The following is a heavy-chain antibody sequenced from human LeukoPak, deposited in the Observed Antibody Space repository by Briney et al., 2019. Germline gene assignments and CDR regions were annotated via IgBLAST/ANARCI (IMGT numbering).Heavy chain of an antibody. CDR3: ARGCSSTSCYPTFDD. D-gene: IGHD2-2*01. CDR1: GFTFSSYS. CDR2: ISSSSSYI. Sequence: GGSLRLSCAASGFTFSSYSMNWVRQAPGKGLEWVSSISSSSSYIYYADSVKGRFTISRDNAKNSLYLQRNSLRAEDTAVYYCARGCSSTSCYPTFDDWGQGTLVTVSS. J-gene: IGHJ4*02. V-gene: IGHV3-21*01.